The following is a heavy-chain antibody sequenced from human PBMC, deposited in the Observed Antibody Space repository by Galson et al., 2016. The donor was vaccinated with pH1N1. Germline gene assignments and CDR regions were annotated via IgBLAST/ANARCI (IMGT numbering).Heavy chain of an antibody. J-gene: IGHJ6*02. Sequence: SLRLSCAASGFIFRNYAMSWVRRAPGKGLEWVSAISASGTITYYADSVKGRYIISRDNPGNTLYLQMNSLRAEDTAAYYCAKNGTSIFGVITSPGHNSDVDVWGQGTTVIVSS. CDR2: ISASGTIT. CDR3: AKNGTSIFGVITSPGHNSDVDV. D-gene: IGHD3-3*01. CDR1: GFIFRNYA. V-gene: IGHV3-23*01.